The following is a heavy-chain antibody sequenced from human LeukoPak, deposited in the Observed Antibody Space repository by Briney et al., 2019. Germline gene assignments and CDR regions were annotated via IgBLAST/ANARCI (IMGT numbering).Heavy chain of an antibody. Sequence: PSQTLSLTCAVYGGSFSGYYWSWIRQPPGKGLEWIGEINHSGSTNYNPSLKGRVTISVDTSKNQFSLKLSSVTAADTAVYYCASRPVEINQQPLGPIFDYWGQGTLVTVSS. CDR3: ASRPVEINQQPLGPIFDY. J-gene: IGHJ4*02. CDR2: INHSGST. CDR1: GGSFSGYY. V-gene: IGHV4-34*01. D-gene: IGHD6-13*01.